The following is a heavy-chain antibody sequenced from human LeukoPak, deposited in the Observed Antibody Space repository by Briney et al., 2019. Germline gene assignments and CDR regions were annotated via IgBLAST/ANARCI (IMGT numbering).Heavy chain of an antibody. V-gene: IGHV1-69*04. J-gene: IGHJ3*02. CDR3: AFLYYYDSSGPGAFDI. D-gene: IGHD3-22*01. CDR2: IIPILGIA. Sequence: SVKVSCKASGGTFSSYAISWVRQAPGQGLEWKGRIIPILGIANYAQKFQGRVTITADKSTSTAYMELSSLRSEDTAVYYCAFLYYYDSSGPGAFDIWGQGTMVTVSS. CDR1: GGTFSSYA.